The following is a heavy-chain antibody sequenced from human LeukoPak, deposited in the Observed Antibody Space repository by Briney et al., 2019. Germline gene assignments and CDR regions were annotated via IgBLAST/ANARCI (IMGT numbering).Heavy chain of an antibody. V-gene: IGHV4-39*01. CDR1: GGSVSSSSYY. Sequence: SETLSLTCTVSGGSVSSSSYYWSWIRQPPGKGLEWIGSIYYSGSTYYNPSLKSRVTISVDTSKNQFSLKLSSVTAADTAVYYCARQEWLVLNAFDIWGQGTMVTVSS. CDR3: ARQEWLVLNAFDI. CDR2: IYYSGST. J-gene: IGHJ3*02. D-gene: IGHD6-19*01.